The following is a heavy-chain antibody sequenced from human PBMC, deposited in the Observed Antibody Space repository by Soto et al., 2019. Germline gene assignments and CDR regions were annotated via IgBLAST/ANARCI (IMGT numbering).Heavy chain of an antibody. CDR1: GGSISSYY. D-gene: IGHD6-6*01. V-gene: IGHV4-59*08. CDR2: IYYSGST. CDR3: ASQYSSSSYYYYGMDV. J-gene: IGHJ6*02. Sequence: SETLSLTCTVSGGSISSYYWSWIRQPPGKGLEWIGYIYYSGSTYYNPSLKSRVTISVDTSKNQFSLKLSSVTAADTAVYYCASQYSSSSYYYYGMDVWGQGTTVTVSS.